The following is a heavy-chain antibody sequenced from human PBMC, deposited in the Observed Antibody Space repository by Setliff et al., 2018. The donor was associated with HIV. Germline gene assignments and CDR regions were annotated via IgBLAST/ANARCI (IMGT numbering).Heavy chain of an antibody. V-gene: IGHV4-34*01. CDR3: ARHRAQRGSGTYYDDWFDP. CDR2: VHYTGRT. Sequence: SETLSLTCAVYGGSLSGYYWSWIRQSPEKGLEWIGEVHYTGRTSYDPPFKSRVIISVDMSKRQFSLSLISVTAADTAVYYCARHRAQRGSGTYYDDWFDPWGQGTLVTVSS. D-gene: IGHD3-10*01. J-gene: IGHJ5*01. CDR1: GGSLSGYY.